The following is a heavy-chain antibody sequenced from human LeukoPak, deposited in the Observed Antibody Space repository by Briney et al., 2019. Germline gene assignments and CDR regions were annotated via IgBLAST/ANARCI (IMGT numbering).Heavy chain of an antibody. D-gene: IGHD3-3*01. CDR2: ISAYNGNT. CDR1: GCTFTSYG. J-gene: IGHJ4*02. Sequence: ASVKVSCKPSGCTFTSYGISWVRQAPGQGLEWMGWISAYNGNTNYAQKLQGRVTMTTDTSTSTAYMELRSLRSDDTAVYYCARTGRGYDFWSGYYTHWGQGTLVTVSS. V-gene: IGHV1-18*01. CDR3: ARTGRGYDFWSGYYTH.